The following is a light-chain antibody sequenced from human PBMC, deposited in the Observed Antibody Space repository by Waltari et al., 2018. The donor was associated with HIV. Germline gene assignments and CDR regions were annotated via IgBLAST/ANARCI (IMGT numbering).Light chain of an antibody. CDR3: GTWDSSLSLYV. J-gene: IGLJ1*01. CDR2: DNE. V-gene: IGLV1-51*01. CDR1: NSTLGNNF. Sequence: QSILTQPPSVSAAPGQKVTIPCSGDNSTLGNNFSSCYQQVPGRAPRLLIYDNEKRPSGIPDRFSASKAGVSATLGIAGLQIVDEADYYCGTWDSSLSLYVFGPGTTVAVL.